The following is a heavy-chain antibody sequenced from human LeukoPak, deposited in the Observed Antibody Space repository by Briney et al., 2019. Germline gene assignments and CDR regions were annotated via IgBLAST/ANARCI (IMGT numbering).Heavy chain of an antibody. V-gene: IGHV4-4*02. CDR2: IYHSGST. Sequence: SWTLSLTCAVSGGSISSTNWWTWVRQPPGKGLEWIGEIYHSGSTNYNPSLKGRVTISIDKSKNQFSLKLNSVTAADTAVYYCTRDLGSGRGYYWGQGTLVTVSS. CDR1: GGSISSTNW. CDR3: TRDLGSGRGYY. D-gene: IGHD3-10*01. J-gene: IGHJ4*02.